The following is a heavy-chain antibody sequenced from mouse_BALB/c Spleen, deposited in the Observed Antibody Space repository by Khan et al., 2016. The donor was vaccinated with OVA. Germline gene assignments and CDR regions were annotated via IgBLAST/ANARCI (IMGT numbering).Heavy chain of an antibody. Sequence: QMQLEESGPELVRPGVSVKISCKGSGYTFTDYSMHWVKQSHAKSLEWIGVISTDSVNTNYNQKFKGKATLTVEQSSSTAYMELARMTSEDSAIYYCAIRDYFDYGGQGTTLTVSS. CDR3: AIRDYFDY. V-gene: IGHV1S137*01. J-gene: IGHJ2*01. CDR1: GYTFTDYS. CDR2: ISTDSVNT.